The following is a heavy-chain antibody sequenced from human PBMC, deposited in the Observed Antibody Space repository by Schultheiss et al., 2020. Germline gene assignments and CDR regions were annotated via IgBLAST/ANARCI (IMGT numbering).Heavy chain of an antibody. V-gene: IGHV3-30*18. CDR2: ISYDGSNK. CDR3: AKDRKGVYYDSSGSPKNYFDY. D-gene: IGHD3-22*01. Sequence: GESLKISCAASGFTFSSYGMHWVRQAPGKGLEWVAVISYDGSNKYYADSVKGRFTISRDNSKNTLYLQMNSLRAEDTAVYYCAKDRKGVYYDSSGSPKNYFDYWGKGTLVIGYS. CDR1: GFTFSSYG. J-gene: IGHJ4*02.